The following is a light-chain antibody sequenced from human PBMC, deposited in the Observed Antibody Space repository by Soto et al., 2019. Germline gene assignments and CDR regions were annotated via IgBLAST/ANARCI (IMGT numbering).Light chain of an antibody. J-gene: IGLJ1*01. CDR1: SSNIGAGYD. V-gene: IGLV1-40*01. CDR2: GNS. CDR3: QSYDSSLSGFYV. Sequence: QSVLTXPPSVSGAPGQRVTISCTGSSSNIGAGYDVHWYQQLPGTAPKLLIYGNSNRPSGVPDRFSGSKSGTSASLAITGLQAEDEADYYCQSYDSSLSGFYVFGTGTKVTVL.